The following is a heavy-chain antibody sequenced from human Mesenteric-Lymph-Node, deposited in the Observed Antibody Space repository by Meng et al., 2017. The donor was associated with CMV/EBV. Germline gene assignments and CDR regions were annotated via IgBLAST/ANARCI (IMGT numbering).Heavy chain of an antibody. CDR3: ARDESGTTSYYYYYGMDV. J-gene: IGHJ6*02. Sequence: ASVKVSCKASGYTFTGYYMHWVRQAPGQGLEWMGWINPNSGGTNYAQKFQGRVTMTRDTSISTAYMELSRLRSDDTAVYYCARDESGTTSYYYYYGMDVWGQGTTVTVSS. CDR1: GYTFTGYY. D-gene: IGHD1-7*01. V-gene: IGHV1-2*02. CDR2: INPNSGGT.